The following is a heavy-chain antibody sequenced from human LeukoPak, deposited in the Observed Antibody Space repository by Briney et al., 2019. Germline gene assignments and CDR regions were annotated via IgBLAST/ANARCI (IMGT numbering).Heavy chain of an antibody. J-gene: IGHJ4*02. CDR1: GGTFSSYA. D-gene: IGHD4-11*01. Sequence: ASVKVSCKASGGTFSSYAISWVRQAPGQGLEWMGRIIPIFGTANYAQKFQGRVTITTDESTSTAYMELSSLRSEDTAVYYCAREGSDSNSLNFDYWGQGTLVTVSS. V-gene: IGHV1-69*05. CDR2: IIPIFGTA. CDR3: AREGSDSNSLNFDY.